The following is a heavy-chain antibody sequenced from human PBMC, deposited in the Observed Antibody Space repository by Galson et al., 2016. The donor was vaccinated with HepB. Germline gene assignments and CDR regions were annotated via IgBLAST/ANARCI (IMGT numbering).Heavy chain of an antibody. CDR1: GFTFSGYG. V-gene: IGHV3-30*18. D-gene: IGHD2/OR15-2a*01. CDR3: EKRHEYCPPVGCSVDY. Sequence: SLRLSCAASGFTFSGYGMHWVRQAPGKGLEWVAADSMDGRRKFYADSVKGRFTISRDNSTNILFLQMSSLRVDDTAVYFCEKRHEYCPPVGCSVDYWGQGTLVSVSS. J-gene: IGHJ4*02. CDR2: DSMDGRRK.